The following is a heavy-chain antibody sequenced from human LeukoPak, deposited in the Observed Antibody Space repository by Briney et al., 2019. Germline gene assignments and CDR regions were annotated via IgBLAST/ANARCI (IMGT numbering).Heavy chain of an antibody. CDR2: IYHSGST. Sequence: SETLSLTCAVSGYSISSGYYWGWIRQPPVKGLEWIGSIYHSGSTYNNPSLKSRVTISVDTSKNKFSLRLSSVTAADTAVYYCARLDGSYRLGAFDIWGQGTMVTVSS. CDR1: GYSISSGYY. V-gene: IGHV4-38-2*01. D-gene: IGHD1-26*01. CDR3: ARLDGSYRLGAFDI. J-gene: IGHJ3*02.